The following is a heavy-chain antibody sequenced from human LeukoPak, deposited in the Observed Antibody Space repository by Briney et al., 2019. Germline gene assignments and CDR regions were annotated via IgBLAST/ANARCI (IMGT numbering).Heavy chain of an antibody. Sequence: GRSLRLSCEASGFTFGSHAMHWVRQAPGKGLEWVAVILYDGSIKYYADSVKGRFTISRDNSKNMLYLQMNGLRAEDTAVYYCAKDLYISMGYFDYWGQGTLVTVSS. J-gene: IGHJ4*02. V-gene: IGHV3-30*18. CDR2: ILYDGSIK. CDR1: GFTFGSHA. D-gene: IGHD2-8*01. CDR3: AKDLYISMGYFDY.